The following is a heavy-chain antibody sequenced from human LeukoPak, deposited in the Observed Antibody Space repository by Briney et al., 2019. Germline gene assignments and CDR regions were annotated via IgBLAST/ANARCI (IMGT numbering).Heavy chain of an antibody. J-gene: IGHJ4*02. D-gene: IGHD3-22*01. CDR2: ISTSGGSS. Sequence: PGESVSLSCAPSGLTFSSYAMSWVRQAPGKGLEWVAGISTSGGSSSYEDSVKGRYTISRDNPRNTLYMQMNSLRAEATALYYCAIMHPYYDGSGYWVQWGQGTLVTVSS. V-gene: IGHV3-23*01. CDR1: GLTFSSYA. CDR3: AIMHPYYDGSGYWVQ.